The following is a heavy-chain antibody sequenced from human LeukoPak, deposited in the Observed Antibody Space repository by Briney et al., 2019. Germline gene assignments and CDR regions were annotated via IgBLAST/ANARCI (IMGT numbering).Heavy chain of an antibody. V-gene: IGHV4-34*01. CDR1: DESFNSYD. CDR2: VYHSGST. Sequence: SESLSLSCTVSDESFNSYDLSWIRQDPGKGLEWVGEVYHSGSTKYYPSLKSRATISFDTTKNQCSLKLRSVTAADTAVYYYARGYPALDNWGRGTLVTVSS. J-gene: IGHJ4*02. CDR3: ARGYPALDN.